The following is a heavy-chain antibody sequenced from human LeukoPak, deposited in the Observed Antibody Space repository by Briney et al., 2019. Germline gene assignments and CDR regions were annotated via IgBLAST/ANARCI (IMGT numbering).Heavy chain of an antibody. CDR1: GGSIKSGDYY. CDR2: IHSGGDT. J-gene: IGHJ3*02. CDR3: ARVTLINMIVEAIDAFHI. Sequence: ASETLSLTCSVSGGSIKSGDYYWSWVRQHPGKGLEWIGFIHSGGDTSYNPSLKSRLTFSVDTSNNQFSLNLSSVTAADTAVYFCARVTLINMIVEAIDAFHIWGQGTMVTVSS. V-gene: IGHV4-31*03. D-gene: IGHD3-22*01.